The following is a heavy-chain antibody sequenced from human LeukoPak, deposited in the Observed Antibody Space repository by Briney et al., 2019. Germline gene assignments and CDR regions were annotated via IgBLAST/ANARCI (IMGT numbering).Heavy chain of an antibody. CDR1: GFTFSSYG. CDR2: IWYDGSNK. Sequence: GGSLRLSCAASGFTFSSYGMHWVRQAPGKGLEWVAVIWYDGSNKYYADSVKGRFTISRDNSKNTLYLQMNSLRAEDTAVYYCARDSDYYDSSGYYGYWGQGTLVTVSS. J-gene: IGHJ4*02. CDR3: ARDSDYYDSSGYYGY. V-gene: IGHV3-33*01. D-gene: IGHD3-22*01.